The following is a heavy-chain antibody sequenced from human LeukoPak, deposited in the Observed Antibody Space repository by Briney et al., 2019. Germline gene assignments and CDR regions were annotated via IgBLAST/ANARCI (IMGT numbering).Heavy chain of an antibody. J-gene: IGHJ4*02. Sequence: GGSLRLSCAASGFTFSDHFMDWVRQAPGKGLEWVGRTRNKANCYTTQYAASVKGRFTISRDDSKNSLYLQMNSLKTEDTAVYYCARARTVWGDYEYYFDYWGQGTLVTVSS. CDR1: GFTFSDHF. V-gene: IGHV3-72*01. D-gene: IGHD4-17*01. CDR2: TRNKANCYTT. CDR3: ARARTVWGDYEYYFDY.